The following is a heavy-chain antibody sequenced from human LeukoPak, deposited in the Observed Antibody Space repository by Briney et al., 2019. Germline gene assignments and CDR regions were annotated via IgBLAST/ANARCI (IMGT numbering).Heavy chain of an antibody. J-gene: IGHJ4*02. CDR1: GGSISSSNW. CDR2: IYHSGST. Sequence: SETLSLTCAVSGGSISSSNWWSWVRQPPGKGLEWIGEIYHSGSTNYNPSLKSRVTISVDKSKNQFSLKLSSVTAADTAVYYCARLRLLNGKYYFDYWGQGTLVTVSS. D-gene: IGHD1-1*01. V-gene: IGHV4-4*02. CDR3: ARLRLLNGKYYFDY.